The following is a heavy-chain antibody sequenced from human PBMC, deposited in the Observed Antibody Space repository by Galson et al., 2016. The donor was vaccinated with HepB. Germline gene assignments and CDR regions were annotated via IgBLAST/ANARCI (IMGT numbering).Heavy chain of an antibody. CDR2: ITPIFGRP. J-gene: IGHJ5*02. CDR1: GGTFSGFA. Sequence: SVKVSCKASGGTFSGFAVSWVRQAPGQGLEWMGGITPIFGRPTYAQKFQGRVTIIADEPTSTAFMDLASLTSEDTAIYYCALPNYGDFDRYLGPWGQGILVIVSS. D-gene: IGHD4-17*01. CDR3: ALPNYGDFDRYLGP. V-gene: IGHV1-69*13.